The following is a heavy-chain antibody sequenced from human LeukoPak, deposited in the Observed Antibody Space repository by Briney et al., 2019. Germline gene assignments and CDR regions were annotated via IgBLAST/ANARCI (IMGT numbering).Heavy chain of an antibody. CDR3: ARGGVVYPDSFDI. J-gene: IGHJ3*02. CDR1: GFTVSSNY. D-gene: IGHD3-16*01. Sequence: PGGSLRLSCAASGFTVSSNYMNWVRQAPGKGLEWVSLIFSGGGTYYADSVKGRFIISRDNYKKTLFLQMNSLRAEDTAVYYCARGGVVYPDSFDIWGRGTMVTVSS. CDR2: IFSGGGT. V-gene: IGHV3-66*01.